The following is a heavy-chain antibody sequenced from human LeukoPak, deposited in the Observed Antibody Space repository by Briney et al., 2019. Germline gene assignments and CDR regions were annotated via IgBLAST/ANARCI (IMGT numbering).Heavy chain of an antibody. J-gene: IGHJ3*02. Sequence: SVKVSCKASGGTFSSYAIRWVRQAPGQGLEWMGGIIPIFGTANYAQKFQGRVTITADESTSTAYMELSSLRSEDTAVYYCARDPRGYCSSTSCFLADAFDIWGQGTMVTVSS. CDR1: GGTFSSYA. CDR3: ARDPRGYCSSTSCFLADAFDI. D-gene: IGHD2-2*01. V-gene: IGHV1-69*01. CDR2: IIPIFGTA.